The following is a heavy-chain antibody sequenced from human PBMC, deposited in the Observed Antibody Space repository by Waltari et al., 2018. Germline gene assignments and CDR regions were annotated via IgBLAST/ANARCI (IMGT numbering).Heavy chain of an antibody. CDR1: SGSIRTSSYY. CDR2: IYFSGTP. J-gene: IGHJ1*01. D-gene: IGHD4-17*01. CDR3: ASALDDYNDSQYFQR. Sequence: LQLQESGPGLVKPSETLSLTCTVSSGSIRTSSYYWGWIRQPPGEGLEWIGNIYFSGTPYYNPSLKSRVTITLDTFKNQLSLKLTSVCAADTAVYYWASALDDYNDSQYFQRWGQGTLVTVSS. V-gene: IGHV4-39*01.